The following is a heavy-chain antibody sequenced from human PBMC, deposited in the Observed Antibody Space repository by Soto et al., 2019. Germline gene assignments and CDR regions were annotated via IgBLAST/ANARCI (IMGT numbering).Heavy chain of an antibody. CDR1: GFSVSNNY. J-gene: IGHJ3*01. Sequence: RLVESGGGLVQPGGSLRLSCAPSGFSVSNNYMNWVRQAPGKGLEWVSLIYSGGSTYYADSVKGRFTISRDNSKNTLFLQMNSLRVEDTAVYYCARDRGYRWGQGTMVTVSS. CDR3: ARDRGYR. CDR2: IYSGGST. D-gene: IGHD5-12*01. V-gene: IGHV3-66*01.